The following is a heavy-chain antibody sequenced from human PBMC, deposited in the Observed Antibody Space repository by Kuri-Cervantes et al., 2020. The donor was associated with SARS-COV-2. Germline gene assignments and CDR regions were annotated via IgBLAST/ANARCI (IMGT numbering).Heavy chain of an antibody. CDR2: IRYDGSNK. CDR3: AKALEGGATSLYYYYYYMDV. V-gene: IGHV3-30*02. Sequence: GESLKISCAASGFTFSSYAMHWVRQAPGKGLEWVAFIRYDGSNKYYADSVKGRFTISRDNSKNTLYLQMNSLRAEDTAVYYCAKALEGGATSLYYYYYYMDVWGKGTTVTVSS. J-gene: IGHJ6*03. D-gene: IGHD1-26*01. CDR1: GFTFSSYA.